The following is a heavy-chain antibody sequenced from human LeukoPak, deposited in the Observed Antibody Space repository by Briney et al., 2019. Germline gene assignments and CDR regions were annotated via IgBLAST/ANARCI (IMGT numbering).Heavy chain of an antibody. V-gene: IGHV1-2*02. CDR1: GYTFSGYY. D-gene: IGHD4-11*01. J-gene: IGHJ4*02. CDR3: ARGHDYSNQFDY. Sequence: ASVKVSCKTSGYTFSGYYMHWVRQAPGQGLEWMGWINPNSGGTNYVEKFQGRVTMTRDTSISTAYMELSRLRSDDTAVYYCARGHDYSNQFDYWGQGTLVTVSS. CDR2: INPNSGGT.